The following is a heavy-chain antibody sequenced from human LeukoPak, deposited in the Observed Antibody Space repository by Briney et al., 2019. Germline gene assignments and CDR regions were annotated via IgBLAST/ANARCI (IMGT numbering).Heavy chain of an antibody. D-gene: IGHD3-22*01. J-gene: IGHJ4*02. CDR1: GYTFTSYA. CDR3: ARVGPYDSSGYFDY. CDR2: IIPILGIA. Sequence: SVKVSCKASGYTFTSYAISWVRQAPGQGLEWMGRIIPILGIANYAQKFQGRVTITADKSTSTAYMELSSLRSEDTAVYYCARVGPYDSSGYFDYWGQGTLVTVSS. V-gene: IGHV1-69*04.